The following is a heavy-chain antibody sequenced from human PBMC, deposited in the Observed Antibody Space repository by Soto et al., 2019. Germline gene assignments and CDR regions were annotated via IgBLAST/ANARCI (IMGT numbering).Heavy chain of an antibody. J-gene: IGHJ3*02. Sequence: SETLSLTCTVSGGSISSSNYYWGWIRQPPGKGLEWIGSIHYSGRTYYKPSLKSRVTISADTSKNQFSLKLSSVTAADTAVYYCARRNNTPGIAVAGTDFGFGAFDIWGQGTMVTVSS. D-gene: IGHD6-19*01. V-gene: IGHV4-39*01. CDR1: GGSISSSNYY. CDR3: ARRNNTPGIAVAGTDFGFGAFDI. CDR2: IHYSGRT.